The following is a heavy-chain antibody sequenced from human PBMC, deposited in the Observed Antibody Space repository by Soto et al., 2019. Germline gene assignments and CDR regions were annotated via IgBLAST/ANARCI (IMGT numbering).Heavy chain of an antibody. CDR1: GCTFTGHY. D-gene: IGHD1-26*01. V-gene: IGHV1-2*02. Sequence: ASVKVSCKASGCTFTGHYIHWVRQAPEQGPEWMGEIGPESGATRYAEKFQGRVTMTLDTSITTVYMELKNLSPDDTAVYYCGRGRSGQIVVFYWGQGTPVTVSS. CDR2: IGPESGAT. CDR3: GRGRSGQIVVFY. J-gene: IGHJ4*02.